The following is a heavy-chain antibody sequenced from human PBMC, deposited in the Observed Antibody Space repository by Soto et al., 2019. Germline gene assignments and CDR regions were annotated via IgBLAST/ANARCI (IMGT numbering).Heavy chain of an antibody. CDR2: ISPYTGNT. Sequence: QVQLVQSGDEVKKPGASVKVSCKASGYIFVNYGIAWVRQAPGHGLEWMGWISPYTGNTHSATKVQGRITMTTDTSTSTAYMDLGSLTSDDTAVYYCVMVDNYVTPTPQDVWGQGTTVTVSS. CDR1: GYIFVNYG. D-gene: IGHD3-16*01. J-gene: IGHJ6*02. CDR3: VMVDNYVTPTPQDV. V-gene: IGHV1-18*01.